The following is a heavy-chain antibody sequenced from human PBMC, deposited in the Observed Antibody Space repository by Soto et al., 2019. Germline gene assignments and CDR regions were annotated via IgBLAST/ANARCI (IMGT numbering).Heavy chain of an antibody. D-gene: IGHD2-2*03. J-gene: IGHJ6*03. CDR1: GGSFSGYY. Sequence: PSETLSLTCAVYGGSFSGYYWSWIRQPPGKGLEWIGEINHSGSTNYNPSLKSRVTISVDTSKNQFSLKLSSVTAADTAVYYCARALGYCSSTSSPGHYKDVWGKGTTVTVSS. CDR3: ARALGYCSSTSSPGHYKDV. V-gene: IGHV4-34*01. CDR2: INHSGST.